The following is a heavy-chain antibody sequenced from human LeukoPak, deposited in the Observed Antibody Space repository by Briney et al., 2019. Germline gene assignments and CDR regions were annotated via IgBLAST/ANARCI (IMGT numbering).Heavy chain of an antibody. J-gene: IGHJ4*02. CDR2: IWYDGSNK. Sequence: PGGSLRLSCAASGFTVSSNYMSWVRQAPGKGLEWVAVIWYDGSNKYYADSVKGRFTISRDNSKNTLYLQMNSLRAEDTAVYYCARDGGIPIVGATTPDYWGQGTLVTVSS. CDR1: GFTVSSNY. CDR3: ARDGGIPIVGATTPDY. V-gene: IGHV3-33*08. D-gene: IGHD1-26*01.